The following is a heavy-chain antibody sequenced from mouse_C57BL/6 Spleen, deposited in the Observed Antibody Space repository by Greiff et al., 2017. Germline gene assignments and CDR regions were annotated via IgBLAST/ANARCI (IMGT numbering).Heavy chain of an antibody. CDR1: GFSLTSYG. CDR3: ASPYYYGSSYGRDYYAMDY. J-gene: IGHJ4*01. V-gene: IGHV2-2*01. Sequence: VMLVESGPGLVQPSQSLSITCTVSGFSLTSYGVHWVRQSPGKGLEWLGVIWSGGSTDYNAAFISRLSISKDNSKSQVFFKMNSLQADDTAIYYCASPYYYGSSYGRDYYAMDYWGQGTSVTVSS. CDR2: IWSGGST. D-gene: IGHD1-1*01.